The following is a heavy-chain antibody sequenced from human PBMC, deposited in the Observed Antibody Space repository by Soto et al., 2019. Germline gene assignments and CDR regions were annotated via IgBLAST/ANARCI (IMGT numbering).Heavy chain of an antibody. CDR3: ATITLQVGASD. V-gene: IGHV3-11*06. CDR2: ISSSSSYT. CDR1: GFTFSDYY. D-gene: IGHD1-26*01. J-gene: IGHJ4*02. Sequence: GGSLRLSCAASGFTFSDYYMSWIRQAPGKGLEWVSYISSSSSYTNYADSVKGRFTISRDNAKNSLYLQMNSLRAEDTAVYYCATITLQVGASDWGQGTLVTVSS.